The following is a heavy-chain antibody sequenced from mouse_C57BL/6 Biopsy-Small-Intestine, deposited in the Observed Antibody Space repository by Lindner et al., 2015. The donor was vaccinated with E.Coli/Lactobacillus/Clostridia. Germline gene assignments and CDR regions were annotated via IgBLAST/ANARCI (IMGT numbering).Heavy chain of an antibody. CDR3: AREALLAPYYFDY. J-gene: IGHJ2*01. V-gene: IGHV1-81*01. CDR1: GGIFISYA. CDR2: ITPILNIA. D-gene: IGHD1-1*01. Sequence: SVKVSCKASGGIFISYAISWVRQAPGQGLEWMGGITPILNIANYAQKFQGRVTITADKSTSTAYMELNSLRSEDTAVYFCAREALLAPYYFDYWGQGILVTVSS.